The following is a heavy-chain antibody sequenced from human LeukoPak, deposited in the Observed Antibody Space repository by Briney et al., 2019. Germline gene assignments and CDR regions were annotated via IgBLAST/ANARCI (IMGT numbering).Heavy chain of an antibody. J-gene: IGHJ5*01. D-gene: IGHD3-3*01. CDR1: GFTFSDYY. CDR3: AREEVHDFWSGYSPNRFDS. Sequence: GGSLRLSCAASGFTFSDYYMSWIRQAPGKGLEWVSYISSSGSTIYYADSVKGRFTISRDNAKNSLYLQMNSLRAEDTAVYYCAREEVHDFWSGYSPNRFDSWGQGTLVTVSS. CDR2: ISSSGSTI. V-gene: IGHV3-11*04.